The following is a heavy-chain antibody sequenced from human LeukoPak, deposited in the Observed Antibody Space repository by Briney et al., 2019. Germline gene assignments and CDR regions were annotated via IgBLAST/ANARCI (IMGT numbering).Heavy chain of an antibody. CDR2: INHSGST. J-gene: IGHJ4*02. V-gene: IGHV4-34*01. CDR3: ARGLTQLWLRTSYFDY. Sequence: SETLSLSCAVYGGSFSGYYWSWIRQPPGKGLEWIGEINHSGSTNYNPSLKSRVTTSVDTSKNQFSLKLSSVTAADTAVYYCARGLTQLWLRTSYFDYWGQGTLVTVSS. D-gene: IGHD5-18*01. CDR1: GGSFSGYY.